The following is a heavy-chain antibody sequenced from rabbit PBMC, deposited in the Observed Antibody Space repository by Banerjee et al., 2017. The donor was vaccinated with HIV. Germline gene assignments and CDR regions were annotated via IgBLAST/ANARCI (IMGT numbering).Heavy chain of an antibody. J-gene: IGHJ4*01. Sequence: QSLEESGGDLVKPGASLTLTCTASGFSFNNGYYMCWVRQAPGKGLEWIACIYAGSFSSNTYYASWAKGRFTISKTSSTTVTLRMTSLTAADTATYFCARDYDSSSTGFRLWGPGTLVTVS. CDR3: ARDYDSSSTGFRL. CDR1: GFSFNNGYY. D-gene: IGHD1-1*01. CDR2: IYAGSFSSNT. V-gene: IGHV1S40*01.